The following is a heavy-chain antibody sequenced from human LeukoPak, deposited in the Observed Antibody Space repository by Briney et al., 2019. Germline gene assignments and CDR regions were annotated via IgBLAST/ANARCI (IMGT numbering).Heavy chain of an antibody. CDR1: GYTFTGYY. Sequence: ASVKASCKASGYTFTGYYMHWVRQAPGPGLEWMGRINPNSGGTKYAQKFLGRVTTTRDTSISTAYMERSRLRSDDTAVYYCARDTFDYHRYYYDRSGVADYWGQGTLVTVSS. CDR3: ARDTFDYHRYYYDRSGVADY. CDR2: INPNSGGT. V-gene: IGHV1-2*06. D-gene: IGHD3-22*01. J-gene: IGHJ4*02.